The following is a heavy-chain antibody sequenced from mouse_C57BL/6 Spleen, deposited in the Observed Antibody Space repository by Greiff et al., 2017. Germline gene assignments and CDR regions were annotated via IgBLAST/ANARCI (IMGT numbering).Heavy chain of an antibody. CDR3: AKNWDGFYAMDY. Sequence: VKLMESGPGLVQPSQSLSITCTVSGFSLTSYGVHWVRQSPGKGLEWLGVIWRGGSTDYNAAFMSRLSITKDNSKSQVFFKMNSLQADDTAIYYCAKNWDGFYAMDYWGQGTSVTVSS. CDR1: GFSLTSYG. V-gene: IGHV2-5*01. CDR2: IWRGGST. D-gene: IGHD4-1*01. J-gene: IGHJ4*01.